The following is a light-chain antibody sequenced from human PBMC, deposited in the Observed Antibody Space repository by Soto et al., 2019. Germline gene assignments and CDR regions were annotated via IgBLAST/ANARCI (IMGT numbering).Light chain of an antibody. CDR1: QDISRY. CDR3: QQYDNLPLT. CDR2: DAS. Sequence: DVQMTQSPSSLSASVGDRVTITCQASQDISRYLNWYQHKPGKAPKLLIYDASNWETRVPSRFSGSGSGTDFTFTISSLQPEDFATYYCQQYDNLPLTFGGGTKVDIK. V-gene: IGKV1-33*01. J-gene: IGKJ4*01.